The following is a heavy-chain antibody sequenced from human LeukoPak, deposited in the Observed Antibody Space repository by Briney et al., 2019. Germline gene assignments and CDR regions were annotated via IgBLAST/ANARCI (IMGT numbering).Heavy chain of an antibody. V-gene: IGHV1-18*01. Sequence: ASVKVSCKASGYTFTSYGISWVRQAPGQGLEWMGWISAYNGNTNYAQKLQGRVTMTTDTSTSTAYMELRSLRSDDAAVYYCARDLGTVTTLGAFDIWGQGTMVTVSS. J-gene: IGHJ3*02. D-gene: IGHD4-17*01. CDR1: GYTFTSYG. CDR3: ARDLGTVTTLGAFDI. CDR2: ISAYNGNT.